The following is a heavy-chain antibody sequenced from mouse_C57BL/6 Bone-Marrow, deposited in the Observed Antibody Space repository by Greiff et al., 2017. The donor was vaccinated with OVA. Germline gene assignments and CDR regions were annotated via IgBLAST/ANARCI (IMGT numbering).Heavy chain of an antibody. V-gene: IGHV1-76*01. D-gene: IGHD2-3*01. CDR3: ARSRGGYYSWFAY. Sequence: VQLQQSGAELVRPGASVKLSCKASGYTFTDYYINWVKQRPGQGLEWIARIYPGSGNTYYNEKFKGKATLTAEKSSSTAYMQLSSLTSEDSAVYFCARSRGGYYSWFAYWGQGTLVTVSA. CDR1: GYTFTDYY. J-gene: IGHJ3*01. CDR2: IYPGSGNT.